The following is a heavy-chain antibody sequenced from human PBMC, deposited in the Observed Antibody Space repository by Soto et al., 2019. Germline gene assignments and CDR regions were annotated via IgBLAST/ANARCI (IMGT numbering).Heavy chain of an antibody. J-gene: IGHJ5*02. CDR3: TRPLAGSGSTWFDP. CDR2: IRSKANSYAT. CDR1: GFTFSGSA. Sequence: GGSLRLSCAASGFTFSGSAMHWVRQASGKGLEWVGRIRSKANSYATAHAASVKGRFTISRDDSKNTAYLQMNSLKTEDTAVYYCTRPLAGSGSTWFDPWGQGTMVTFSS. D-gene: IGHD3-10*01. V-gene: IGHV3-73*01.